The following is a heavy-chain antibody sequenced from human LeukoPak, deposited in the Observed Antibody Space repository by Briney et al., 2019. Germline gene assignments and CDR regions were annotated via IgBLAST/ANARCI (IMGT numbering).Heavy chain of an antibody. CDR2: MNPNSGNT. Sequence: ATVKVSYKASGYTFPRYDINWVRQATGQGLEWMGWMNPNSGNTGSAQRFQGRITMTRDTSISTAYMELSSLRSEDTAVYYCARGPLVRLPSSFDPWGQGTLVTVSS. V-gene: IGHV1-8*01. J-gene: IGHJ5*02. CDR1: GYTFPRYD. D-gene: IGHD3-16*02. CDR3: ARGPLVRLPSSFDP.